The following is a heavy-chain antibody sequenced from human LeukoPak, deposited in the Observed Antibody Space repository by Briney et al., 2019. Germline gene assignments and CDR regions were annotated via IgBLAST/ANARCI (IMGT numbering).Heavy chain of an antibody. CDR3: ARGSSGYYCDHFQT. V-gene: IGHV3-7*01. J-gene: IGHJ1*01. CDR2: IKQDGIEK. Sequence: GGSLRLSCAASGFTFSNFWTTWIRQAPGKGLEWVANIKQDGIEKYYVDSVEGRFTVSRDNTKNTLFLQMDSLRAEDTAVYYCARGSSGYYCDHFQTWGQGSLVTVSS. CDR1: GFTFSNFW. D-gene: IGHD3-22*01.